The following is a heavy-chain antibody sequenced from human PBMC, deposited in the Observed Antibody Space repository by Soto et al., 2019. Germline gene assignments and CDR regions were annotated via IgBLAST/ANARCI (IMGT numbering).Heavy chain of an antibody. J-gene: IGHJ5*02. CDR2: ISAYNGNT. CDR3: ARDPYYYDSSGPGWFDP. D-gene: IGHD3-22*01. Sequence: QVQLVQSGAEVKKPGASVKVSCKASGYTFTSYGISWVRQAPGQGLEWMGWISAYNGNTNYAQKLQGRVTMTTDTSTSTAYIELRSLRSDDTAVYYCARDPYYYDSSGPGWFDPWGQGTLVTVSS. V-gene: IGHV1-18*01. CDR1: GYTFTSYG.